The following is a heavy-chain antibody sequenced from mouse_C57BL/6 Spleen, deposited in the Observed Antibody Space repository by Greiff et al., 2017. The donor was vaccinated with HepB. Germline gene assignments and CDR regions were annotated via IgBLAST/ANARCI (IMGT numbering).Heavy chain of an antibody. Sequence: VQLQQSGAELVKPGASVKISCKASGYAFSSYWMNWVKQRPGKGLEWIGQIYPGDGDTNYNGKFKGKATLTADKSSSTAYMQLSSLTSEDSAVYFCARWADYYGSSSWFAYWGQGTLVTVSA. D-gene: IGHD1-1*01. CDR1: GYAFSSYW. CDR2: IYPGDGDT. J-gene: IGHJ3*01. CDR3: ARWADYYGSSSWFAY. V-gene: IGHV1-80*01.